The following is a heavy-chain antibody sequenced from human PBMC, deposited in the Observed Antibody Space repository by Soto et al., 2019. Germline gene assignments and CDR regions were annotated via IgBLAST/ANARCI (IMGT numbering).Heavy chain of an antibody. CDR3: ARDPSYYGMDV. J-gene: IGHJ6*02. CDR2: INAGNGNT. CDR1: GYTFTSYA. Sequence: GASVKVSRKASGYTFTSYAIHLVRQAPGQRLEWMGWINAGNGNTKYSQKFQGRVTITRDTSASIAYMELSSLRSEDTAVYYCARDPSYYGMDVWGQGTTVTVSS. V-gene: IGHV1-3*01.